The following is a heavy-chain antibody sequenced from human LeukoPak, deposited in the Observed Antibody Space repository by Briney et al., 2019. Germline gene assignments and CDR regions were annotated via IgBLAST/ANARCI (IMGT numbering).Heavy chain of an antibody. J-gene: IGHJ3*02. Sequence: ASVKVSCKASGYTFTSYGISWVRQAPGQGLEWKGWISAYNGNTNYAQKLQGRVTMTTDTSTSTAYMELRSLRSDDTAVYYCARGRYYYDSSGYYLDAFDIWGQGTMVTVSS. CDR1: GYTFTSYG. CDR2: ISAYNGNT. CDR3: ARGRYYYDSSGYYLDAFDI. V-gene: IGHV1-18*01. D-gene: IGHD3-22*01.